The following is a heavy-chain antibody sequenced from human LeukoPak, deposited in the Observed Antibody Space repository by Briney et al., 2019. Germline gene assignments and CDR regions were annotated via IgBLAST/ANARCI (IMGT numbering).Heavy chain of an antibody. CDR2: INPNSGGT. CDR3: ARGPNTGSFDY. J-gene: IGHJ4*02. Sequence: ASVKVSCKASGYTFTAYDIHWFRQAPGQGLEWMGWINPNSGGTNYAQKFQGRVTMTRDTSITTAYMELSSLRSDDTAVYYCARGPNTGSFDYWGQGTLVTVSS. CDR1: GYTFTAYD. V-gene: IGHV1-2*02. D-gene: IGHD1-26*01.